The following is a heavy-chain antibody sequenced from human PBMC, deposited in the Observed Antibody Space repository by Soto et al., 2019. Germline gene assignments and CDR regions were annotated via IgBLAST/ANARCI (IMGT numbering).Heavy chain of an antibody. CDR1: GGSISSGGYY. CDR2: IYYSGST. D-gene: IGHD2-2*03. J-gene: IGHJ5*02. V-gene: IGHV4-31*03. Sequence: SETLSLTCTVSGGSISSGGYYWSWIRQHPGKGLEWIGYIYYSGSTYYNPSLKSRVTISVDTSKNQFSLKLSSVTAADTAVYYCARDGYCSSTSCYASGPFNWFDPWGQGTLVTVSS. CDR3: ARDGYCSSTSCYASGPFNWFDP.